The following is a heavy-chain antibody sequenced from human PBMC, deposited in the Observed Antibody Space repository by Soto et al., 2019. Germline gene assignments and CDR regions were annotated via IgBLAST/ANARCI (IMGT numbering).Heavy chain of an antibody. CDR2: ISSSSSYI. J-gene: IGHJ6*02. D-gene: IGHD1-20*01. CDR3: ARDRGMTRYYGMDV. Sequence: GGSLRLSCAASGFTFSSYSMNWVRQAPGKGLEWVSSISSSSSYIYYADSVKGRFTISRDNAKNSLYLQMNSLRAEDTAVYYCARDRGMTRYYGMDVWGQGTTVTVSS. V-gene: IGHV3-21*01. CDR1: GFTFSSYS.